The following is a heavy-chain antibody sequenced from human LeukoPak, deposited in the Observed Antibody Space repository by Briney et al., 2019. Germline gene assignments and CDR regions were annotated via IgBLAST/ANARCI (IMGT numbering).Heavy chain of an antibody. J-gene: IGHJ4*02. CDR1: GGSISSYY. CDR3: ARVGEMATILDY. V-gene: IGHV4-59*12. CDR2: IYQSGST. D-gene: IGHD5-24*01. Sequence: SETLSLTCTVSGGSISSYYWSWIRQPPGKGLEWIGNIYQSGSTYYNPSLKSRVTISVDRSKNQFSLKLSSVTAADTAVYYCARVGEMATILDYWGQGNLVTVSS.